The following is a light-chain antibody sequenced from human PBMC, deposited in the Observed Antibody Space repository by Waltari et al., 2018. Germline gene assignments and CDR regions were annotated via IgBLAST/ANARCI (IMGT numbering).Light chain of an antibody. V-gene: IGLV3-21*04. CDR2: YVR. CDR3: QVWLSSSDHPV. J-gene: IGLJ2*01. Sequence: YVVTQPPSVSLAPGKTARITCGRNNIGSKSVPWYQQKPGQATALVIYYVRDRPSGIPERFSGSNSGNPATLTITRVEAGDEADYYCQVWLSSSDHPVFGGGTKLTVL. CDR1: NIGSKS.